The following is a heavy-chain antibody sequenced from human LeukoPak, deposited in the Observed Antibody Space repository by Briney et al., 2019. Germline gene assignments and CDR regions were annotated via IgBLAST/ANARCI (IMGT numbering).Heavy chain of an antibody. CDR3: ARALDSNGYYYPHDAFDI. CDR2: IGTAGDT. V-gene: IGHV3-13*01. J-gene: IGHJ3*02. Sequence: GGSLRLSCAASGFTFSSYDMHWVRQATGKGLEWVSAIGTAGDTYYPGSVKGRFTISRENAKNSLYLQMNSLRAEDTAVYYCARALDSNGYYYPHDAFDIWGQGTMVTVSS. CDR1: GFTFSSYD. D-gene: IGHD3-22*01.